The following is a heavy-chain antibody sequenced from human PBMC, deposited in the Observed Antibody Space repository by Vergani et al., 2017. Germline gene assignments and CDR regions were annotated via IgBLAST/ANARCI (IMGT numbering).Heavy chain of an antibody. D-gene: IGHD2/OR15-2a*01. CDR2: IYYSGST. V-gene: IGHV4-61*05. J-gene: IGHJ4*02. CDR3: ARAFSGNYFDY. CDR1: GGSISSSSYY. Sequence: QLQLQESGPGLVKPSETLSLTCTVSGGSISSSSYYWGWIRQPPGKGLEWIGYIYYSGSTNYNPSLKSRVTISVDTSKNQFSLKLSSVTAADTAVYYCARAFSGNYFDYWGQGTLVTVSS.